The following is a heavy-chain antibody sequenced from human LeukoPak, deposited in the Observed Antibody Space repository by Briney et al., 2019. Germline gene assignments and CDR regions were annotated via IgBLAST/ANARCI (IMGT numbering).Heavy chain of an antibody. Sequence: GRSLRLSRAASGFTFSSYWMSWVRQAPGKGLEWVGRIKSKTDGGTTDYAAPVKGRFTISRDDSKNTLYLQMNSLKTEDTAVYYCTTDPNTAMAYFDYWGQGTLVTVSS. D-gene: IGHD5-18*01. CDR2: IKSKTDGGTT. J-gene: IGHJ4*02. CDR3: TTDPNTAMAYFDY. V-gene: IGHV3-15*01. CDR1: GFTFSSYW.